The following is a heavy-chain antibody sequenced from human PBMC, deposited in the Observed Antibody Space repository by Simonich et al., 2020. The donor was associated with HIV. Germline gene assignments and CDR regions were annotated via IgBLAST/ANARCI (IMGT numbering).Heavy chain of an antibody. D-gene: IGHD3-22*01. J-gene: IGHJ3*02. CDR3: AREMIGADAFDI. Sequence: AEYGGGRFTISRDNAKNSLYLQMNNLRVEDTAMYFCAREMIGADAFDIWGQGTMVTVSS. V-gene: IGHV3-11*06.